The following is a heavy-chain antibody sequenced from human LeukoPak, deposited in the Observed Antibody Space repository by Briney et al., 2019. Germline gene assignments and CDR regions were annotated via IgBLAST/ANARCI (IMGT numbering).Heavy chain of an antibody. CDR1: GFTFSSYV. CDR3: ARSTYYYDSSGFNYAAFDI. J-gene: IGHJ3*02. V-gene: IGHV3-48*03. D-gene: IGHD3-22*01. CDR2: ISSSGSTI. Sequence: GGSLRLSCAASGFTFSSYVMNWVREALGKGLEWVSYISSSGSTIYYAGSVKGRFTISRDNAKNSLYLQMNSLRAEDTAVYYCARSTYYYDSSGFNYAAFDIWGQGTMVTVSS.